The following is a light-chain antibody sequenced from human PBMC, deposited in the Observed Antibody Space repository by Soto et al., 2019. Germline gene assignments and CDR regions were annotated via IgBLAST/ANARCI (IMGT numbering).Light chain of an antibody. CDR1: QSVSNN. J-gene: IGKJ4*01. CDR3: QQYNNWPLT. CDR2: GAS. V-gene: IGKV3-15*01. Sequence: EVVMTQSPVTLSVSPGERATLSCRASQSVSNNLAWYQQKPGQAPRPLIFGASTRATGIPARFSGSGSGTEFSLTISSLQSEDFAVYYCQQYNNWPLTFGGGTKVEIK.